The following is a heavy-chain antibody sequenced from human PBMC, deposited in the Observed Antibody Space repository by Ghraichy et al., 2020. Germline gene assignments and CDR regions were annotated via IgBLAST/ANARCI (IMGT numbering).Heavy chain of an antibody. D-gene: IGHD3-16*01. Sequence: SETLSLTCKVSGISVSANYWTWVRQFPGKGLEWIGYIFSGGNSYYKSSLQRRVSISVDASRNEVFLRLASVTAADTATYYCAKIHSTRWYYELDSWGQGALVTVTA. V-gene: IGHV4-4*09. CDR1: GISVSANY. J-gene: IGHJ4*02. CDR2: IFSGGNS. CDR3: AKIHSTRWYYELDS.